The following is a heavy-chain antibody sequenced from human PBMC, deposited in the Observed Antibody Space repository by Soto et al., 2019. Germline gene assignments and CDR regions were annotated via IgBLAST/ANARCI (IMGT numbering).Heavy chain of an antibody. V-gene: IGHV3-48*02. CDR1: GFTFSSYH. D-gene: IGHD2-21*01. CDR3: ARDGGDGYNSGDY. J-gene: IGHJ4*02. Sequence: EVRLVESGGGLVQRGGSLRLSCEASGFTFSSYHMNWVRQAPGKGLEWVSYISPSSDTIYYADSVKGRFTISRDNVRNSLFLHIFSLSDEDTAVYYCARDGGDGYNSGDYWGQGTLVTVSS. CDR2: ISPSSDTI.